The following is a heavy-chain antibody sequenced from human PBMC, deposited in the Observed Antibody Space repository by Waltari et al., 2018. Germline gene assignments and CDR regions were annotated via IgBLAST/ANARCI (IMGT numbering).Heavy chain of an antibody. Sequence: QVQLVQSGAEVKKPGASVKVSCKASGYTFTSYAMHWVRQATGQRLAWMGWINAGNGNTKYSQEFQGRVTITRDTSASTAYMELSSLRSEDMAVYYCASESYYYDSSARHHRGAFDIWGQGTMVTVSS. J-gene: IGHJ3*02. V-gene: IGHV1-3*03. CDR3: ASESYYYDSSARHHRGAFDI. CDR1: GYTFTSYA. D-gene: IGHD3-22*01. CDR2: INAGNGNT.